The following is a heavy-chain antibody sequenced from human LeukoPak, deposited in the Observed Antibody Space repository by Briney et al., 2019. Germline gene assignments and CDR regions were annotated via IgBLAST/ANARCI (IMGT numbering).Heavy chain of an antibody. J-gene: IGHJ3*02. D-gene: IGHD3-10*01. CDR1: GFTFSSYS. CDR3: AVSLGSDAFDI. Sequence: GGSLRLSCAASGFTFSSYSMNWVRQASGKGLEWVSSISSSSSYIYYADSVKGRFTIPRDNSKNSLYLQMNSLRTEDTALYYCAVSLGSDAFDIWGQGTMVTVSS. V-gene: IGHV3-21*04. CDR2: ISSSSSYI.